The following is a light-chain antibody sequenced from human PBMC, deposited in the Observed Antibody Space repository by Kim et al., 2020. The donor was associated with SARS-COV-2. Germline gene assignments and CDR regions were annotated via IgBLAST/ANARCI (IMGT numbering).Light chain of an antibody. CDR1: QSITGY. V-gene: IGKV1-39*01. J-gene: IGKJ2*01. Sequence: DIQMTQSPSSLAASVGDRVTITCRASQSITGYLNWYQQKPGRAPKLLIYLASTLESGVPSRFSGSQSGTDFTLTINSLQPEDFATYYCQQNYSTPYTFCQGTNLDI. CDR2: LAS. CDR3: QQNYSTPYT.